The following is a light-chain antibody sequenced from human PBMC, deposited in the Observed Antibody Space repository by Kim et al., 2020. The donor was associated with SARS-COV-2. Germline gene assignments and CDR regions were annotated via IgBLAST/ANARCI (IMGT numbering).Light chain of an antibody. Sequence: DIQMTQSPSSLSASVGDRVTISCRASQSINTYLNWYQQKPGKAPNLLIYGASNLQSGVPSRFSGSGSGTDFTLTISSLQPEDSATYYCPQSHIARTFGKGTLVDIK. V-gene: IGKV1-39*01. J-gene: IGKJ1*01. CDR2: GAS. CDR3: PQSHIART. CDR1: QSINTY.